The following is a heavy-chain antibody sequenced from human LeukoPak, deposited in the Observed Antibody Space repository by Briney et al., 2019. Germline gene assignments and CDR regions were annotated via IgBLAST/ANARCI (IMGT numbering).Heavy chain of an antibody. CDR1: GYSFTTYW. J-gene: IGHJ4*02. V-gene: IGHV5-51*01. CDR2: IYPGDSDT. CDR3: ARQFRDSSGYCSYYFDY. Sequence: PGASLKTSSKGSGYSFTTYWVGWGRQMPGRGLEWMGIIYPGDSDTRYSPSFQGQVTISADKSISTAYLQWSSLKASDTAMYYCARQFRDSSGYCSYYFDYWGQGTLVTVSS. D-gene: IGHD3-22*01.